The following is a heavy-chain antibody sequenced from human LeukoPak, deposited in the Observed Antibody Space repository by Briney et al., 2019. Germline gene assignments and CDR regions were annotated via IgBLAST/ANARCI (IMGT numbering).Heavy chain of an antibody. Sequence: PGGSLRLSCAASGFTVSSDYMGWVRQAPGKGLEYVPIIYSGGNTYYADSVKGRFTISRDNSKNTLYLQMNSLRAEDTAVYYCARDSHKLHSSAYFYFFDYWGQGTLVSVSS. CDR1: GFTVSSDY. J-gene: IGHJ4*02. V-gene: IGHV3-66*02. D-gene: IGHD3-22*01. CDR3: ARDSHKLHSSAYFYFFDY. CDR2: IYSGGNT.